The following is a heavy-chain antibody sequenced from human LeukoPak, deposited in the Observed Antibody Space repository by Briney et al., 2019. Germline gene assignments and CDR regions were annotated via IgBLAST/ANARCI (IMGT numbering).Heavy chain of an antibody. CDR3: AAGFNYDSSGYS. CDR2: IVVGSGNT. D-gene: IGHD3-22*01. J-gene: IGHJ5*02. V-gene: IGHV1-58*01. CDR1: GFTFTSSA. Sequence: ASVKVSCKASGFTFTSSAVQWVRQARGQRLEWIGWIVVGSGNTNYAQKFQERVTITRDMSTSTAYMELSSLRSEDTAVYYCAAGFNYDSSGYSWGQGTLVTVSP.